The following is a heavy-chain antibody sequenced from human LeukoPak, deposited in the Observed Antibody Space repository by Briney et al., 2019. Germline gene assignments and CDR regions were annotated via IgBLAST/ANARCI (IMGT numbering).Heavy chain of an antibody. Sequence: GASVKVSCKASGYTFTSYGISWVRQAPGQGLEWMGWISAYNGNTKYAQKLQGRVTMTTDTSTSTAYMELRSLRSDDTAVYYCARVLRYFDPRPLLDYYGMDVWGQGTTVTVSS. V-gene: IGHV1-18*01. CDR3: ARVLRYFDPRPLLDYYGMDV. CDR2: ISAYNGNT. D-gene: IGHD3-9*01. CDR1: GYTFTSYG. J-gene: IGHJ6*02.